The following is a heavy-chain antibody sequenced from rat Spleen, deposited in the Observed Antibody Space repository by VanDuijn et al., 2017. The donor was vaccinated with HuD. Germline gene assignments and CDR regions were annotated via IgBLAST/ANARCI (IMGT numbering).Heavy chain of an antibody. CDR1: GFSLTSNS. J-gene: IGHJ4*01. CDR2: ISSGGNT. Sequence: QVQLKESGPGLVQPSQTLSLTCTVSGFSLTSNSVSWVRQPPGKGLEWIAAISSGGNTNYNSALKSRLSISRDTSKSQVFLKMNSLQTEDTATYFCTRAGSYYSSYNVMDAWGQGASVTVSS. V-gene: IGHV2-6*01. D-gene: IGHD1-2*01. CDR3: TRAGSYYSSYNVMDA.